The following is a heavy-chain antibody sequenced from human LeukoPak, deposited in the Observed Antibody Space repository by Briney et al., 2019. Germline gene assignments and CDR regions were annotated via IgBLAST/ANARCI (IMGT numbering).Heavy chain of an antibody. CDR2: IKQDGSEK. V-gene: IGHV3-7*03. D-gene: IGHD3-10*01. J-gene: IGHJ4*02. CDR3: VRARLAYHASGEHPSAGDY. CDR1: GFTLSSYL. Sequence: GGALRVSRVDSGFTLSSYLMRWVRQAPGRGLEGVANIKQDGSEKDYVDSLKGQFTISRDNAKNSLYLQMNSLRADDTAVYYCVRARLAYHASGEHPSAGDYWGQGTLVTVSS.